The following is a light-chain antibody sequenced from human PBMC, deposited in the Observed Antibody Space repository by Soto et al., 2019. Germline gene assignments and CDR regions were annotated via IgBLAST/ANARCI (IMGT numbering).Light chain of an antibody. Sequence: QSVLTQPPSVSEAPRQRVTISCSGSSSNIGNNVVNWYQQLPGKGPKLLIFYDDLIPSGVSDRFSGSKSGTSASLAISGLQSEVEATYYCAAWDDSLNGPVFGGGTKLTVL. CDR2: YDD. V-gene: IGLV1-36*01. CDR3: AAWDDSLNGPV. J-gene: IGLJ2*01. CDR1: SSNIGNNV.